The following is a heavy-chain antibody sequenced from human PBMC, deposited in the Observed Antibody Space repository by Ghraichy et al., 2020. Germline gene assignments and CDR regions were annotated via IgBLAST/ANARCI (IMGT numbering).Heavy chain of an antibody. CDR3: ARGEYYYDSSGSKDAFDI. CDR2: IYYSAST. Sequence: SETLSLTCTVSGGSISSYYWSWIRQPPGKGLEWIGYIYYSASTNYNPSLTSRVTISVDTSKNPFSLKLSSVTAADTAVYYCARGEYYYDSSGSKDAFDIWGQGIMVTVYS. D-gene: IGHD3-22*01. V-gene: IGHV4-59*08. J-gene: IGHJ3*02. CDR1: GGSISSYY.